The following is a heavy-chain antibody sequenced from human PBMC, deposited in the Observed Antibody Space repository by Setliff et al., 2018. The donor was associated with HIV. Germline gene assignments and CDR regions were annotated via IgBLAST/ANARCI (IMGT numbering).Heavy chain of an antibody. Sequence: PSETLSLTCTVSGGSIGSNTYYWGWIRQPPGKGLEWIGSIFYTGNTYYNPSLKSRVSISVDTSKNQFSLKLTSLTPADTAVYYCARDPGWAKPEYFHHWGQGTLVT. V-gene: IGHV4-39*07. CDR2: IFYTGNT. J-gene: IGHJ1*01. D-gene: IGHD5-12*01. CDR3: ARDPGWAKPEYFHH. CDR1: GGSIGSNTYY.